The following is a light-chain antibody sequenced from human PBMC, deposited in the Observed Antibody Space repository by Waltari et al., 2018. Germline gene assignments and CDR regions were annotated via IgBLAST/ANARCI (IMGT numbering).Light chain of an antibody. CDR2: DVS. V-gene: IGLV2-14*03. CDR1: SSAVGSYNY. Sequence: QSALTQPASVSGSPGQSITISCTGTSSAVGSYNYVSWYQDHPGQGPKVIIYDVSDRPSGVSARFSGSKSGNTASLTISGLQAEDEADYYCSSQSSDNVVLFGGGTKVTVL. J-gene: IGLJ3*02. CDR3: SSQSSDNVVL.